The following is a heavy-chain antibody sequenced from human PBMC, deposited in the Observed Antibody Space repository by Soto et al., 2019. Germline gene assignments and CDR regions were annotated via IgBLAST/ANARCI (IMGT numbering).Heavy chain of an antibody. CDR2: ISYDGSNK. V-gene: IGHV3-30*18. J-gene: IGHJ6*03. Sequence: GGSLRLSCAASGFSFSSFGMHWVRQAPGKGLEWVAVISYDGSNKYYADSVKGRLTISRDNSKNTLYLQMNSLGAEDTAVYYCAKPYYYGSRDYYMDVWGKGTTVTVSS. CDR1: GFSFSSFG. D-gene: IGHD3-10*01. CDR3: AKPYYYGSRDYYMDV.